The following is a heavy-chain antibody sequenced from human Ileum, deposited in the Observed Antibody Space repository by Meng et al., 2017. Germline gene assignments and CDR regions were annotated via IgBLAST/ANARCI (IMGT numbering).Heavy chain of an antibody. CDR2: VRNKENGYST. CDR1: GFPFSDQY. D-gene: IGHD3-3*01. J-gene: IGHJ4*02. V-gene: IGHV3-72*01. Sequence: EVHVVESEGCLCHAGGSLSLSCAASGFPFSDQYMDWVRQAPGKGLEWVARVRNKENGYSTGYAASVEGRFTISRDDSKNSLYLQMNSLTTEDTAVYYCARGDFRVNWGQGTLVTVSS. CDR3: ARGDFRVN.